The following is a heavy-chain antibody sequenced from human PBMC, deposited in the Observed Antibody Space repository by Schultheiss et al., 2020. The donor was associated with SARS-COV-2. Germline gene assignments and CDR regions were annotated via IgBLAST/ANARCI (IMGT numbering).Heavy chain of an antibody. CDR1: GGSISGYY. CDR2: IYHSGST. J-gene: IGHJ6*02. D-gene: IGHD2-15*01. CDR3: ARACYGGSCYPGGYYGMDV. V-gene: IGHV4-59*12. Sequence: SETLSLTCTVSGGSISGYYWSWIRQPPGKGLEWIGYIYHSGSTNYNPSLKSRVTISVDTSKNQFSLQLNSVTPEDTAVYYCARACYGGSCYPGGYYGMDVWGQGTTVTVSS.